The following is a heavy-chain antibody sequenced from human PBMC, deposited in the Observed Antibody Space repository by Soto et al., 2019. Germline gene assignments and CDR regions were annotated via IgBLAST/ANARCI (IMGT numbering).Heavy chain of an antibody. J-gene: IGHJ4*02. CDR2: ISYDGSNK. CDR3: AREAGHGLDY. CDR1: GFTFSMYW. Sequence: GGSLRLSCVVSGFTFSMYWMHWVRQAPGKGLEWVAVISYDGSNKYYADSVKGRFTISRDNSKNTLYLQMNSLRAEDTAVYYCAREAGHGLDYWGQGTLVTVSS. D-gene: IGHD6-19*01. V-gene: IGHV3-30-3*01.